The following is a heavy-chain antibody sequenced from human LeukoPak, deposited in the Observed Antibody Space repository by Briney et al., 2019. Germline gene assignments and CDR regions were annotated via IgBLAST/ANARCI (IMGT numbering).Heavy chain of an antibody. CDR2: INHSGST. CDR1: GGSISSHY. D-gene: IGHD2-2*01. CDR3: ARVGPIKDIVVIPAALDP. Sequence: SETLSLTCTVSGGSISSHYWSWIRQPPGKGLEWIGEINHSGSTNYNPSLKSRVTISVDTSKNQFSLKLSSVTAADTAVYYCARVGPIKDIVVIPAALDPWGQGTLVTVSS. V-gene: IGHV4-34*01. J-gene: IGHJ5*02.